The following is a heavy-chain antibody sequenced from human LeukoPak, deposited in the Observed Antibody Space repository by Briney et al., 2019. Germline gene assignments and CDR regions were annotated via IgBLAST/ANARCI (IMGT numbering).Heavy chain of an antibody. CDR2: INHDGSEK. Sequence: GGSLRLSCVASGFTFSTYWMTWVRQVPGKGLEWVANINHDGSEKHYAASVKGRFTISRDNAENSLYIQMNSLRAEDTAVYYCARDSHYDFWSGLFDYWGQGTLVTVSS. D-gene: IGHD3-3*01. J-gene: IGHJ4*02. V-gene: IGHV3-7*01. CDR3: ARDSHYDFWSGLFDY. CDR1: GFTFSTYW.